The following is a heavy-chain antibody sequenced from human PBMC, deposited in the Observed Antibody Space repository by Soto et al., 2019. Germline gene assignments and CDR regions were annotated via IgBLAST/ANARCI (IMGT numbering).Heavy chain of an antibody. V-gene: IGHV3-7*01. CDR3: ARENWFFDY. D-gene: IGHD3-10*01. J-gene: IGHJ4*02. Sequence: EVHLVESGGGLVQPGGSLRLSCAASGFSFEIYWMGWVRQAPGKGLEWVANINPDGSGEYYLDSVKGRFTISRDNAKNSVYLQMNSLVGEDTAVYYCARENWFFDYWGQGTPVTVSS. CDR1: GFSFEIYW. CDR2: INPDGSGE.